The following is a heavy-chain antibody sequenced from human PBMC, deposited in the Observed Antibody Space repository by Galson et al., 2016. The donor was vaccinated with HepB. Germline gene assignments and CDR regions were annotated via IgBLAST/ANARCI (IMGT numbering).Heavy chain of an antibody. J-gene: IGHJ4*02. V-gene: IGHV3-23*01. CDR2: ISRSGDVP. CDR3: AKVQGGYSVF. D-gene: IGHD5/OR15-5a*01. Sequence: SLRLSCAGSGFSFNDYAMNWVRQAPGTGLEWVSGISRSGDVPYYADSVKGRFRISRDNARSTVYLEMNSLRVDDSAVYYCAKVQGGYSVFWGQGKLVSVSS. CDR1: GFSFNDYA.